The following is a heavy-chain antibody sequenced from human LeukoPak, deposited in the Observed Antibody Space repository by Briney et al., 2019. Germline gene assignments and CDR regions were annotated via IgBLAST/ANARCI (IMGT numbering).Heavy chain of an antibody. CDR1: GFTFSSYA. V-gene: IGHV3-23*01. CDR3: AKDGQYCSSTSCVFDY. D-gene: IGHD2-2*01. CDR2: ISGSGGST. J-gene: IGHJ4*02. Sequence: AGGSLRLSCAASGFTFSSYAMSWVRQAPGKGLEWVSAISGSGGSTYYADSVKGRFTISRDNSKNTLYLQMNSLRAEDTAVYYCAKDGQYCSSTSCVFDYWGQGTLVTVSS.